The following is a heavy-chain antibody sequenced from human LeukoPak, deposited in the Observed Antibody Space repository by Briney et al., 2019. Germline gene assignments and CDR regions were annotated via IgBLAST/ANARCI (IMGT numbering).Heavy chain of an antibody. CDR2: ISSSGSTI. J-gene: IGHJ6*02. V-gene: IGHV3-48*03. CDR3: SRERVAVAGTVAPYYYYGMDV. D-gene: IGHD6-19*01. Sequence: GGSLRLSCAASGFTFSSYEMNWVRQAPGKGLEWVSYISSSGSTIYYADFVKGRFTISRDNAKNSLYLQMNSLRAEDTAVYYCSRERVAVAGTVAPYYYYGMDVWGQGTTVTVSS. CDR1: GFTFSSYE.